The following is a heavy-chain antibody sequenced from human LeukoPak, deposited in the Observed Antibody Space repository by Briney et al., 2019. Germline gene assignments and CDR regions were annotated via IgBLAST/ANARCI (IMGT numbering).Heavy chain of an antibody. CDR2: IYSGGST. V-gene: IGHV3-53*01. D-gene: IGHD6-13*01. CDR1: GFTVSSNY. CDR3: ARGQQLAHDAFDI. J-gene: IGHJ3*02. Sequence: GGSLRLSCAASGFTVSSNYMSWVRQAPGKGLEWVSVIYSGGSTYYADSAKGRFTISRDNSKNTLYLQMNSLRAEDTAVYYCARGQQLAHDAFDIWGQGTMVTVSS.